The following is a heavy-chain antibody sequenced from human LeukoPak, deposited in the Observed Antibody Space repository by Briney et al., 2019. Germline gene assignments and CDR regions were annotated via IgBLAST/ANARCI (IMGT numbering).Heavy chain of an antibody. D-gene: IGHD3-10*01. CDR2: ISGSGGST. V-gene: IGHV3-23*01. J-gene: IGHJ4*02. CDR1: GFIFSSYG. Sequence: GGSLKLSCAASGFIFSSYGMSWVRQAPGKGLEWVSAISGSGGSTYYADSVKGRFTISRDNSKNTLYLQMNNLRAEDTAVYYCAKTRGSGPFDYWGQGTLVTVSS. CDR3: AKTRGSGPFDY.